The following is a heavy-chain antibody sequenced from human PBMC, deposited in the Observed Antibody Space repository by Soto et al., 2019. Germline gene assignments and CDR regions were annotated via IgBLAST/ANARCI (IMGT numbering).Heavy chain of an antibody. CDR2: INHSGST. CDR3: ARRVTGTAMVGIDFDY. Sequence: SETLSLTXAVYGGSFSGYYWSWIRQPPGKGLEWIGEINHSGSTNYNPSLKSRVTISVDTSKNQFSLKLSSVTAADTAVYYCARRVTGTAMVGIDFDYWGQGTLVTVSS. CDR1: GGSFSGYY. V-gene: IGHV4-34*01. D-gene: IGHD5-18*01. J-gene: IGHJ4*02.